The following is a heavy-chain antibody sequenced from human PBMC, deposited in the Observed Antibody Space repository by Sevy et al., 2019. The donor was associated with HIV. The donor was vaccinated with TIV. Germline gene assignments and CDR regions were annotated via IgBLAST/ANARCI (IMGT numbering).Heavy chain of an antibody. CDR2: IYSGGST. CDR1: GFTVSSNY. V-gene: IGHV3-66*01. Sequence: GGSLRLSCAASGFTVSSNYMSWVRQAPGKGLEWVSVIYSGGSTYYADSVKGRFTISRDNSKNTLYLQMNSLRAEDRAVYYCARWCYYDSSVDYWGQGTLVTVSS. J-gene: IGHJ4*02. CDR3: ARWCYYDSSVDY. D-gene: IGHD3-22*01.